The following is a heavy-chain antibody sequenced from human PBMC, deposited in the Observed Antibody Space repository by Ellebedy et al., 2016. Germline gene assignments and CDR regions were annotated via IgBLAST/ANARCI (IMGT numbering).Heavy chain of an antibody. V-gene: IGHV4-4*02. CDR1: GGSISSSNW. J-gene: IGHJ4*02. CDR3: ARDWSITAAAGPIDY. Sequence: SETLSLTXAVSGGSISSSNWWSWVRQPPGKGLEWIGEIYHSGSTNYNPSLKSRVTISVDKSKNQFSLKLSSVTAADTAVYYCARDWSITAAAGPIDYWGQGTLVTVSS. D-gene: IGHD6-13*01. CDR2: IYHSGST.